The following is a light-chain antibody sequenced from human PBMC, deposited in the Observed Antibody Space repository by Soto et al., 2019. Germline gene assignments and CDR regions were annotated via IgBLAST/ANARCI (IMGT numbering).Light chain of an antibody. J-gene: IGKJ3*01. CDR2: GTS. Sequence: EIVLTQFPATLSVSRGGRSTLXXRASQSVSSTLAWYQQKPGQAPRXLIYGTSTRATGIPARFSGSGAGTDFTLTISRQEPEDFAVYYCQQYGSSPFTFGPGTKVDIK. CDR1: QSVSST. CDR3: QQYGSSPFT. V-gene: IGKV3-20*01.